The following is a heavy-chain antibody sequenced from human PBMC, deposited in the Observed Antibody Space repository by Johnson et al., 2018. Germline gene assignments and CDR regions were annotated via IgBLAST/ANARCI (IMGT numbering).Heavy chain of an antibody. CDR3: ARVVFPNYYYSYMDV. CDR1: GFSFNSYW. V-gene: IGHV3-7*01. J-gene: IGHJ6*03. D-gene: IGHD5/OR15-5a*01. Sequence: VQLVESGGGLVQPGGSLRLSCAASGFSFNSYWMSWVRQAPGKGLEWVANIKQDGSEKYYVDSVKGRFTISRDNAKNSLYLQMNSLIAEDTAVYYCARVVFPNYYYSYMDVWGKGPTVTVSS. CDR2: IKQDGSEK.